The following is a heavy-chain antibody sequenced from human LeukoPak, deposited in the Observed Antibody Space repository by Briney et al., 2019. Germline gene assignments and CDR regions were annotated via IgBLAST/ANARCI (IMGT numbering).Heavy chain of an antibody. CDR3: VRWGVTAGMQD. CDR2: INPAGRDT. Sequence: AGGSLRLSCEGSGFTFSDYWMGGVRQAPGKGREGVANINPAGRDTYYVDSVKGRFTISRDNVKKSTFLQMNSLRVEETDFYNRVRWGVTAGMQDWGQGTMVTVSS. CDR1: GFTFSDYW. V-gene: IGHV3-7*01. J-gene: IGHJ4*02. D-gene: IGHD2-2*01.